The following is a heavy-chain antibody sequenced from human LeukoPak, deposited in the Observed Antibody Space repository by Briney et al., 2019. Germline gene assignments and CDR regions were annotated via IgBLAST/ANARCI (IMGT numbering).Heavy chain of an antibody. CDR3: ARAVYDFWSGHHNWFDP. Sequence: SENLSLTCTVSGGSISSYYWSWIRQPPGKGLEWIGYIYYSGSTNYNPSLKSRVTISVDTSKNQFSLKLSSVTAADTAVYYCARAVYDFWSGHHNWFDPWGQGTLVTVSS. V-gene: IGHV4-59*01. CDR1: GGSISSYY. D-gene: IGHD3-3*01. J-gene: IGHJ5*02. CDR2: IYYSGST.